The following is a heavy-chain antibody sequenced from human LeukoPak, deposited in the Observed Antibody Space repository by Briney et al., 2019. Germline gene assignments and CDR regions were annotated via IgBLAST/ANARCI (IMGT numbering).Heavy chain of an antibody. D-gene: IGHD3-3*01. CDR2: ISGSGGST. Sequence: GGSLRLSCAASGFTFSSYAMSWVRQAPGKGLEWVSAISGSGGSTYYADSVKGRFTISRDNSKNTLYLQMNSLRAEDTAVYYCARGKGYDFWSGYSSAFDIWGQGTMVTVSS. CDR1: GFTFSSYA. V-gene: IGHV3-23*01. CDR3: ARGKGYDFWSGYSSAFDI. J-gene: IGHJ3*02.